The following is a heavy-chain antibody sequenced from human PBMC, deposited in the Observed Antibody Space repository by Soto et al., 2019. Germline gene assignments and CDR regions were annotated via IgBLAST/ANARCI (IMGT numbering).Heavy chain of an antibody. J-gene: IGHJ4*02. Sequence: PGGSLRLSCAASGFTVNSKYMNWVRQAPGKGLEWVSIIWSAGLTYYADSVKGRFTISRDNAKNSLYLQMNSLRPEDTAVYYCARRFSVIVGVEHWGQGTLVTVSS. V-gene: IGHV3-53*01. D-gene: IGHD2-21*01. CDR1: GFTVNSKY. CDR2: IWSAGLT. CDR3: ARRFSVIVGVEH.